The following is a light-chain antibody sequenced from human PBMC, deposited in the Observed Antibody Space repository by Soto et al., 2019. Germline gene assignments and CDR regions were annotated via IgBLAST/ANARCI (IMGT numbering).Light chain of an antibody. J-gene: IGLJ2*01. Sequence: QSALTQPRSVSGSPGQSVTISCTGTSNDVGAYNYVSWYQHHPGKAPKLIVYDVTKRPSGVPDRFSGSKSGNTASLTISGLQAEDEADYYCCSYAGSNNLVFGGGTKLTVL. CDR2: DVT. CDR1: SNDVGAYNY. V-gene: IGLV2-11*01. CDR3: CSYAGSNNLV.